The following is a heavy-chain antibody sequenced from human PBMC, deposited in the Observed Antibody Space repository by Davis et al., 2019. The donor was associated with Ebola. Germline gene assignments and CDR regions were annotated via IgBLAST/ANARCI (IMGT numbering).Heavy chain of an antibody. CDR2: IYYSGST. CDR1: GGSISSSSYY. D-gene: IGHD3-9*01. V-gene: IGHV4-39*07. Sequence: SETLSLTCTVSGGSISSSSYYWGWIRQPPGKGLEWIGSIYYSGSTHYNPSLKSRVTISVDTSKNQFSLKLSSVTAADTAVYYCAGEKQVRYFDWLFPFDYWGQGTLVTVSS. CDR3: AGEKQVRYFDWLFPFDY. J-gene: IGHJ4*02.